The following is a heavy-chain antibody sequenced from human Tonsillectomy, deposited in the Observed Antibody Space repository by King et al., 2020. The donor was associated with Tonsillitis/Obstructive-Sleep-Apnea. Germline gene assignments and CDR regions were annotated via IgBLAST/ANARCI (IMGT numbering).Heavy chain of an antibody. CDR1: GYSFTSYW. V-gene: IGHV5-10-1*03. D-gene: IGHD2-21*01. CDR3: ARFSGAYCGGDGYSDHYWYFDL. J-gene: IGHJ2*01. CDR2: IDPSDSYT. Sequence: EVQLVESGAEVKKPGESLRISCKGSGYSFTSYWISWVRQMPGKGLEWMGRIDPSDSYTNYSPSFQGHVTISADKSITTAYLQWSSLKASDTAMYYCARFSGAYCGGDGYSDHYWYFDLWGRGTLVTVSS.